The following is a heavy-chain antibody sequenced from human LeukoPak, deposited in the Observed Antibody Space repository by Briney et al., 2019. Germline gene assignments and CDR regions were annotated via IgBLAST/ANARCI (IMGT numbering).Heavy chain of an antibody. CDR1: GFIFNIYG. Sequence: GGSVRLSCAAWGFIFNIYGMHWVRQAPGKGLEGVAVISYEGSNKYYTDSVEGRFTISRDNSKNTLFLQMNSLRGEDTAVYYCAKDRGTTVVIDYWGQGTLVTVSS. CDR2: ISYEGSNK. D-gene: IGHD4-23*01. CDR3: AKDRGTTVVIDY. J-gene: IGHJ4*02. V-gene: IGHV3-30*18.